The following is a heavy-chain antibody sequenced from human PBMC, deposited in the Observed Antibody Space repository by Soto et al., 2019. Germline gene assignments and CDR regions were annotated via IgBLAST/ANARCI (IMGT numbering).Heavy chain of an antibody. CDR1: GFTFSSYS. V-gene: IGHV3-21*01. CDR2: ISSSSSYI. D-gene: IGHD5-12*01. Sequence: GGSLRLSCAASGFTFSSYSMNWVRQAPGKGLEWVSSISSSSSYIYYADSVKGRFTISRDNAKNSLYLQMNSLRAEDTAVYYCASMPREYSGYDLGYWGQGTLVTVS. J-gene: IGHJ4*02. CDR3: ASMPREYSGYDLGY.